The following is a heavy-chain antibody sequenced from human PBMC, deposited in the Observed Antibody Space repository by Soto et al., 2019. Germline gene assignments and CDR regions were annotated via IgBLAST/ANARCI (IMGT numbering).Heavy chain of an antibody. V-gene: IGHV1-18*01. CDR2: ISAYNGNT. Sequence: ASVKVSCKASGYTFTSYGISWVRQAPGQGLEWMGWISAYNGNTNYAQKLQGRVTMTTDTSTSTAYMELRSLRSDDTAVYYCARTYYDYIWGSSSKYSDLDYWGQGTLVTVSS. CDR1: GYTFTSYG. J-gene: IGHJ4*02. CDR3: ARTYYDYIWGSSSKYSDLDY. D-gene: IGHD3-16*01.